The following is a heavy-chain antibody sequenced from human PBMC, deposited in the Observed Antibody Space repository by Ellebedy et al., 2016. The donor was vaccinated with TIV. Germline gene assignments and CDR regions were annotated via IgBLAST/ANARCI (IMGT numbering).Heavy chain of an antibody. CDR1: GFTVSSNY. CDR2: IYGGGST. D-gene: IGHD4-17*01. Sequence: GESLKISCAASGFTVSSNYMSWVRQAPGKGLEWVSVIYGGGSTYYADSVKGRFTISRDNSRNTLYLQMNSLRAEDTAVYYCARAEFYGDSWGQGTLVTVSS. CDR3: ARAEFYGDS. J-gene: IGHJ4*02. V-gene: IGHV3-66*01.